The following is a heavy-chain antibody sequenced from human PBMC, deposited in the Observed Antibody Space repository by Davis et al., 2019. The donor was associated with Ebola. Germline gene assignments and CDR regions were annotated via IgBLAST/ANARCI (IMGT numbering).Heavy chain of an antibody. CDR3: ARDQLTGTTWDY. J-gene: IGHJ4*02. V-gene: IGHV3-11*01. CDR2: ISSSGSTI. Sequence: GGSLRLSCAASGFTFSDYYMSWIRQAPGQGLEWVSYISSSGSTIYYADSVKGRFTISRDNAKNSLYLQMNSLRAEDTAIYYCARDQLTGTTWDYWGQGTLVTVSS. CDR1: GFTFSDYY. D-gene: IGHD1-20*01.